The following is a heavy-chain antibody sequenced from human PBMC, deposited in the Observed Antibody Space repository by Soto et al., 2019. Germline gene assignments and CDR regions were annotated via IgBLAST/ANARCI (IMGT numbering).Heavy chain of an antibody. CDR1: GGSVSSNSYS. CDR3: ARHVNLPLAGTGFDS. J-gene: IGHJ4*02. CDR2: IYSSENT. D-gene: IGHD6-19*01. Sequence: SETLSLTCTVSGGSVSSNSYSWGWIRQSPGKGLEWIGTIYSSENTYYNPSLVSRVTISVDTSMNEFSLRLSSVTAADTAVYYCARHVNLPLAGTGFDSWARGTLVPVSS. V-gene: IGHV4-39*01.